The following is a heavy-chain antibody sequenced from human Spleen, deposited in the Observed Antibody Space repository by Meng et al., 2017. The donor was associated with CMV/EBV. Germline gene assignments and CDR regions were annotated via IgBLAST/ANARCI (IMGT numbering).Heavy chain of an antibody. V-gene: IGHV3-73*01. CDR1: AFTFSMYG. J-gene: IGHJ4*02. CDR2: IRSKPKGYAP. CDR3: TRLSDYSSSTWFNY. Sequence: GESLKISCAASAFTFSMYGMHWVRQASGKGLEWVGRIRSKPKGYAPAYAASVEGRFTISRDDSKNTAYLQMNSLKTEDTAVYYCTRLSDYSSSTWFNYWGQGTLVTVSS. D-gene: IGHD6-6*01.